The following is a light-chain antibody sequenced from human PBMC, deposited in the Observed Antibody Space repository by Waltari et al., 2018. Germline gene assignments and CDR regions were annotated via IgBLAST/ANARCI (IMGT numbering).Light chain of an antibody. CDR2: KAS. Sequence: DIQMTQSPSTLSASVGDRVTITCRASQSISSWLAWYQPKPGKTPKLLIYKASNLKTGVPSRFSGSGSETEFTLTISDLQPDDFATYYCQEYDSYWTFGQGTKVEIK. CDR1: QSISSW. J-gene: IGKJ1*01. CDR3: QEYDSYWT. V-gene: IGKV1-5*03.